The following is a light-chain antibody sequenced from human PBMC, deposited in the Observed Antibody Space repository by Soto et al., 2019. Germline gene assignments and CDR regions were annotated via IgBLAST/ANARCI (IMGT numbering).Light chain of an antibody. Sequence: DIQMTQSPSSLSASVGDRVTITCRASQNIIRYLNWYQQKPGKAPKVLIYDVSTLESGVPSRFSGSGSGTDFTLTISSLQPEDFATFYCQQYDSWTFGQGTKVDIK. J-gene: IGKJ1*01. CDR2: DVS. CDR3: QQYDSWT. CDR1: QNIIRY. V-gene: IGKV1-39*01.